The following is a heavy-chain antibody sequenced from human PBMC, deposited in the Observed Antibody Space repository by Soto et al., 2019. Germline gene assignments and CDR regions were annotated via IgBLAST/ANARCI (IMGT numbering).Heavy chain of an antibody. CDR3: AHAAIVATIIYYFDY. CDR1: GFSLSTNGVG. J-gene: IGHJ4*02. D-gene: IGHD5-12*01. CDR2: IYWDDDK. Sequence: QITLKESGPTLVKPTQTLTLTCTFSGFSLSTNGVGVGWIRQPPGKALEWLALIYWDDDKRYSPSLKNRLTSTKDTSKNQVVRTMTNMDPVDTGTYYCAHAAIVATIIYYFDYWGQGTLVTVSS. V-gene: IGHV2-5*02.